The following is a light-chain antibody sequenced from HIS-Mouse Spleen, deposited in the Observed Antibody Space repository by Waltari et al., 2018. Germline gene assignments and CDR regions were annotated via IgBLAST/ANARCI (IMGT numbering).Light chain of an antibody. CDR2: EGS. V-gene: IGLV2-23*01. J-gene: IGLJ3*02. CDR3: CSYAGSSTYWV. CDR1: SSDVGSYNL. Sequence: QSALTQPASVSGSPGQSITISFTGTSSDVGSYNLFPWYQQHPGKAPKPMIYEGSKRPSGVSNRFSGSKSGNTASLTISGLQAEDEADYYCCSYAGSSTYWVFGGGTKLTVL.